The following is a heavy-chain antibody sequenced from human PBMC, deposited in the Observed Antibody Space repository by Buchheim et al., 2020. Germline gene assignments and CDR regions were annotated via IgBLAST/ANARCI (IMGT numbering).Heavy chain of an antibody. D-gene: IGHD3-10*01. V-gene: IGHV3-23*01. CDR3: AGNLENTPGRFFDY. J-gene: IGHJ4*02. Sequence: EVQLLESGGGLVQPGGSLRLSCAASGFSFSSYAMSWVRQAPGKGLEWVSAVSGSGGSTYYADSVKGRFTISRDNSKNTLYLQLNTLRVEDTAIYYCAGNLENTPGRFFDYWGQGTL. CDR2: VSGSGGST. CDR1: GFSFSSYA.